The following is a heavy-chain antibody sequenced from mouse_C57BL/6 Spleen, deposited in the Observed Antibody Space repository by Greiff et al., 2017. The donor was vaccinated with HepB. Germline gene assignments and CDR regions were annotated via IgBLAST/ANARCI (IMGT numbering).Heavy chain of an antibody. CDR2: IDPETGGT. D-gene: IGHD2-2*01. Sequence: VQLQQSGAELVRPGASVTLSCKASGYTFTDYEMHWVKQTPVHGLEWIGAIDPETGGTAYNQKFKGKAILTADKSSSTAYMELRSLTSEDSAVYYCTSLWLRRGDYWGQGTTLTVSS. J-gene: IGHJ2*01. CDR3: TSLWLRRGDY. V-gene: IGHV1-15*01. CDR1: GYTFTDYE.